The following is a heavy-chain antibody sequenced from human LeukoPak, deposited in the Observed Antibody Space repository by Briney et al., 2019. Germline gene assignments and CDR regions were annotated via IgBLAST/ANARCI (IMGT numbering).Heavy chain of an antibody. Sequence: ASVKVSCKASGGTFSSYAISWVRRAPGQGLEWMGRIIPIFGTANYAQKFQGRVTITTDESTSTAYMELSSLRSEDTAVYYCASHQYYYDSSGYPVDYWGQGTLVTVSS. V-gene: IGHV1-69*05. CDR2: IIPIFGTA. D-gene: IGHD3-22*01. CDR3: ASHQYYYDSSGYPVDY. J-gene: IGHJ4*02. CDR1: GGTFSSYA.